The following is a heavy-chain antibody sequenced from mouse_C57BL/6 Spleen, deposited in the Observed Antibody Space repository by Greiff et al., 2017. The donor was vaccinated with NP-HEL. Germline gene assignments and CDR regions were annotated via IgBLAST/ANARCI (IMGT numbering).Heavy chain of an antibody. D-gene: IGHD1-1*01. V-gene: IGHV1-76*01. CDR3: AREAITTVVDWYFDV. CDR1: GYTFTDYY. Sequence: QVQLQQSGAELVRPGASVKLSCKASGYTFTDYYINWVKQRPGQGLEWIARIYPGSGNTYYNEKFKGKGTLTAEKSSSTAYMQLSSLTSEDSAVYFCAREAITTVVDWYFDVWGTGTTVTVSS. J-gene: IGHJ1*03. CDR2: IYPGSGNT.